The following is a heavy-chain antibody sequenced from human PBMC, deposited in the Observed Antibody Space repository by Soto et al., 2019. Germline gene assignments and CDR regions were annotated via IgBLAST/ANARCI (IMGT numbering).Heavy chain of an antibody. V-gene: IGHV1-46*01. CDR2: IHPNGGPI. CDR1: GYTFTSHY. CDR3: ARGHSYSDSHSWLDP. Sequence: VASVKVSCKASGYTFTSHYMHWVRQAPGQGLEWMGVIHPNGGPIVYAQNFQGRLIMTTDPSTSTVYMELSTLKSDDTAVYYCARGHSYSDSHSWLDPXX. D-gene: IGHD2-21*01. J-gene: IGHJ5*02.